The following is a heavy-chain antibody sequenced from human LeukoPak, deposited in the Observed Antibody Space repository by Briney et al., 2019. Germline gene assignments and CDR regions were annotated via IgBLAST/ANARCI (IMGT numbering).Heavy chain of an antibody. J-gene: IGHJ4*02. CDR2: ISSSGNYI. CDR1: GFTFSNYW. V-gene: IGHV3-21*01. D-gene: IGHD4-17*01. CDR3: ARDESPVTNPFDY. Sequence: GGSLRLSCEASGFTFSNYWMSWVRQAPGKGLDWVSSISSSGNYIYYRDSVKGRFTVSRDNAKKSLFLQMNSLRAEDTAIYFCARDESPVTNPFDYWRQGTLVTVSS.